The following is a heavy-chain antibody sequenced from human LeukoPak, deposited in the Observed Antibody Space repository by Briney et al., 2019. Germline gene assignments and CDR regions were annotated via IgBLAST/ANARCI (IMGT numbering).Heavy chain of an antibody. CDR2: ISYDGSNK. Sequence: GRSLRLSCAASGFTFSSYAMHWVRQAPGKGLEWVAVISYDGSNKYYADSVKGRFTISRDNSKNTLYLQMNSLRAEDTAVYYCARAIAVAGAYFDYWGQGTLVTVSS. D-gene: IGHD6-19*01. CDR3: ARAIAVAGAYFDY. CDR1: GFTFSSYA. J-gene: IGHJ4*02. V-gene: IGHV3-30*04.